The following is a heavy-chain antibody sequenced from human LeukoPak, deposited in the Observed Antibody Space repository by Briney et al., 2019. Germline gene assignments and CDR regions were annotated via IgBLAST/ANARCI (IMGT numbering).Heavy chain of an antibody. D-gene: IGHD3-22*01. CDR2: IYYSGST. CDR1: GGSISSYY. Sequence: SETLSLTCTVSGGSISSYYWSWIRQPPGKGLEWIGYIYYSGSTNYNPSLKSRVTISVDTSKNQFSLKLSSVTAADTAVYYCARDGIADSSGYYYRDYYYYIDVWGKGTTVTVSS. J-gene: IGHJ6*03. V-gene: IGHV4-59*01. CDR3: ARDGIADSSGYYYRDYYYYIDV.